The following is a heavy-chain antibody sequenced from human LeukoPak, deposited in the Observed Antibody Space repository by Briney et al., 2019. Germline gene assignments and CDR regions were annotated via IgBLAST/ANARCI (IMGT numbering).Heavy chain of an antibody. Sequence: ASVKVSCKASGYTFTSYGISWVRQAPGQGLEWMGWISAYNGNTNSAQKLPGRVTMTTDTATSTAYMELRSLSSDDTAVYYCARDPPHDYSNYPVDYYYYMDVWGKGTTVTVSS. V-gene: IGHV1-18*01. D-gene: IGHD4-11*01. CDR2: ISAYNGNT. CDR3: ARDPPHDYSNYPVDYYYYMDV. J-gene: IGHJ6*03. CDR1: GYTFTSYG.